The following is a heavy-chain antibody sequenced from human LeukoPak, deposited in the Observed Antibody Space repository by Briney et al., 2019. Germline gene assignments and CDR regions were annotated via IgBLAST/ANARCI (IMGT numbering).Heavy chain of an antibody. CDR1: GGSISSYY. V-gene: IGHV4-59*01. Sequence: SETLSLTCTVSGGSISSYYWSWIRQPPGKGLEWIGYIYYSGSTNYNPSLKSRVTISVDTSKNQFSLKLSSVTAADTAVYYCARDGVGEDWFDPWGQGTLVTVSS. CDR2: IYYSGST. D-gene: IGHD3-10*01. J-gene: IGHJ5*02. CDR3: ARDGVGEDWFDP.